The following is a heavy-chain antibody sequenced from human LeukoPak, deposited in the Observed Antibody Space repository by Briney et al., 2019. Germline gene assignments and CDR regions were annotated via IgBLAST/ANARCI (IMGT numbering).Heavy chain of an antibody. CDR2: IKSKTDGETT. D-gene: IGHD3-10*01. CDR3: TTDLGTYYHGSQRLIPIDY. CDR1: GFTFTNAW. Sequence: GGSLRLSCVDSGFTFTNAWMSWVRQAPGKGLEWIGRIKSKTDGETTNYAEPVRGRFTISRDDSKSAVYLQMNSLKIEDTAVYYCTTDLGTYYHGSQRLIPIDYWGQGTLVTASS. V-gene: IGHV3-15*01. J-gene: IGHJ4*02.